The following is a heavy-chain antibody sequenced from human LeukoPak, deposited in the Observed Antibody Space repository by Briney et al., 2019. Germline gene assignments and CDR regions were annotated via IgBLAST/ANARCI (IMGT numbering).Heavy chain of an antibody. J-gene: IGHJ6*03. CDR2: TRNKAESYKT. CDR1: GLSFSNHY. V-gene: IGHV3-72*01. D-gene: IGHD3-3*01. CDR3: ARESSIFQVVARSYMDV. Sequence: GGSLRLSCAASGLSFSNHYNNWVRQTRGEGLEWVGRTRNKAESYKTEYAASVKGRFTISRDDSKKSLFLHMNSLKTEDTAVYYCARESSIFQVVARSYMDVWGKGTTVTVSS.